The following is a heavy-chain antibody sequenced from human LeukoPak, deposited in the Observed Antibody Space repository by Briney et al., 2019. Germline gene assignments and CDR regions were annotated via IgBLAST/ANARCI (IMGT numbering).Heavy chain of an antibody. Sequence: PGGSLRLSCAASGFTFSSYGMHWVRQAPGKGLEWVAFIRYDGSNKYYADSVKGRFTISRDNSKNTLYLQMNSLKPEDTAVYYCTTAFFGSPPGWGQGTLVIVSS. CDR2: IRYDGSNK. J-gene: IGHJ4*02. V-gene: IGHV3-30*02. D-gene: IGHD2/OR15-2a*01. CDR1: GFTFSSYG. CDR3: TTAFFGSPPG.